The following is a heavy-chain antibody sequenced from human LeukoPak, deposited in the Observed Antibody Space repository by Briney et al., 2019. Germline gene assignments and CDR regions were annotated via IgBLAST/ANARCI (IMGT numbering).Heavy chain of an antibody. V-gene: IGHV3-21*01. Sequence: GGSLRLSCAASGFTFCTYSMNWVRQAPGKGLEGVSSISSGSSYIYYADSVKGRFTISRDNAKNSLYLQMNSLRAEDTAVYYCARDLGRGYFDYWGQGTLVTVSS. CDR1: GFTFCTYS. CDR2: ISSGSSYI. CDR3: ARDLGRGYFDY. J-gene: IGHJ4*02.